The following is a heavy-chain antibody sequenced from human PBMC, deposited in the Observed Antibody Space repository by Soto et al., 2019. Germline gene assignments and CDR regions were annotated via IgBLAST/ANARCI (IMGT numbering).Heavy chain of an antibody. J-gene: IGHJ4*02. CDR1: GFTFSSYS. CDR3: ARGVSEEGFDY. CDR2: ISSSSSYI. Sequence: EVQLVESGGGLVKPGGSLRLSCAASGFTFSSYSMNWVRQAPGKGLEWVSSISSSSSYIYYADSVKGRFTISRDNAKNSLYQQMNSLRAEDTAVYYCARGVSEEGFDYWGQGTLVTVSS. V-gene: IGHV3-21*01.